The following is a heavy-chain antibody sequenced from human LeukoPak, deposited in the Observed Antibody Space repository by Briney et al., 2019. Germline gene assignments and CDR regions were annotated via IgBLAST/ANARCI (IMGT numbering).Heavy chain of an antibody. Sequence: GASVKVSCKASGYTFTSYDINWVRQATEQGLEWMGWINPNSGNTGYAQKFQGRVTMTRNTSISTAYMELSSLRSEDTAVYYCARGGITMVRGAPKQFDPWGQGTLVTVSS. V-gene: IGHV1-8*01. CDR3: ARGGITMVRGAPKQFDP. CDR1: GYTFTSYD. J-gene: IGHJ5*02. CDR2: INPNSGNT. D-gene: IGHD3-10*01.